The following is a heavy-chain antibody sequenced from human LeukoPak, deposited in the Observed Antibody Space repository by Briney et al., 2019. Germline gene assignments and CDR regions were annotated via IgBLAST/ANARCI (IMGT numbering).Heavy chain of an antibody. Sequence: GASVKVSCKASGGTFISYAISWVRQAPGQGLEWMGGIIPIFGTANYAQKFQGRVTITADESTSTAYMELSSLGSEDTAVYYCAREGPLIFGVVDYYGMDVWGQGTTVTVSS. J-gene: IGHJ6*02. CDR3: AREGPLIFGVVDYYGMDV. CDR1: GGTFISYA. D-gene: IGHD3-3*01. CDR2: IIPIFGTA. V-gene: IGHV1-69*13.